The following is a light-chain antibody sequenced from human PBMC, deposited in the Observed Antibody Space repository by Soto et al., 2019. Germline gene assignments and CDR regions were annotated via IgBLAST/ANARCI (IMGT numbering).Light chain of an antibody. CDR1: HNINTI. V-gene: IGKV3-15*01. Sequence: EVVLTQSPATLSVSPGERATLSCRASHNINTILAWYQQKPGQAPRLLIYRASTRATGIPARFSGSGSGTEFALTIPSLQSEDFAVYYCQQYNNWPITFGQGTRLEI. CDR2: RAS. CDR3: QQYNNWPIT. J-gene: IGKJ5*01.